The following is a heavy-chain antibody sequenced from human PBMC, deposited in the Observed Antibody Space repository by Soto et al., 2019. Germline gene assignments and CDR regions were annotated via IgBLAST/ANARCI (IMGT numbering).Heavy chain of an antibody. CDR2: TCRYGREL. D-gene: IGHD1-1*01. Sequence: EVQLVESGGGFNQPGGSLRLSCAASGFTFSTYCMHWVRHTPGTGLVWVSRTCRYGRELYYADSVKGRFTISRDDAKNPLYLQMDSLRVEDTGIYYCVRGTTAWRGMDYRGQGALVTVSS. V-gene: IGHV3-74*01. J-gene: IGHJ4*02. CDR3: VRGTTAWRGMDY. CDR1: GFTFSTYC.